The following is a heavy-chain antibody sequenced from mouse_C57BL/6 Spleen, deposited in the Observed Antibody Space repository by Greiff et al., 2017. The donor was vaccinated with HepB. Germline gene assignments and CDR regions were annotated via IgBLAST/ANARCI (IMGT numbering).Heavy chain of an antibody. CDR1: GFTFSDYG. CDR3: ARPSSLRPYAMDY. Sequence: EVKVVESGGGLVKPGGSLKLSCAASGFTFSDYGMHWVRQAPEKGLEWVAYISSGSSTIYYADTVKGRFTISRDNAKNTLFLQMTSLRSEDTAMYYCARPSSLRPYAMDYWGQGTSVTVSS. V-gene: IGHV5-17*01. CDR2: ISSGSSTI. J-gene: IGHJ4*01. D-gene: IGHD1-2*01.